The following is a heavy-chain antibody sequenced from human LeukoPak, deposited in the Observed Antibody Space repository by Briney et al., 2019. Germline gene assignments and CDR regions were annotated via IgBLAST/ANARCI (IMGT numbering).Heavy chain of an antibody. CDR3: ATLRGRYDFWSGYYPTYYFDY. Sequence: GASGKVSCKASAGTFSSYAISWVRQAPGQGLEWVGGIIPIFGTANYAQKFQGRVTITADESTSTAYMELSSLRSEDTAVYYCATLRGRYDFWSGYYPTYYFDYWGQGTLVTVSS. CDR2: IIPIFGTA. V-gene: IGHV1-69*13. D-gene: IGHD3-3*01. J-gene: IGHJ4*02. CDR1: AGTFSSYA.